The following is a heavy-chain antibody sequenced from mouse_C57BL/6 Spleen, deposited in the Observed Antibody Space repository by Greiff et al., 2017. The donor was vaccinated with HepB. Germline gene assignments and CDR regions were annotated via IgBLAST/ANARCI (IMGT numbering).Heavy chain of an antibody. Sequence: EVQLVESGGGLVKPGGSLKLSCAASGFTFSSYAMSWVRQTPEKRLEWVATISDGGSYTYYPDNVKGRFTISRDNAKNNLYLQMSHLKSEDTAMYYCARDRESQAGFDYWGQGTTLTVSS. CDR2: ISDGGSYT. CDR1: GFTFSSYA. V-gene: IGHV5-4*01. CDR3: ARDRESQAGFDY. J-gene: IGHJ2*01. D-gene: IGHD3-2*02.